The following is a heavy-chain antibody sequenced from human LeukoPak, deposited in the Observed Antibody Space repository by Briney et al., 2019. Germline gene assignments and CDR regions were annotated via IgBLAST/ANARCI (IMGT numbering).Heavy chain of an antibody. CDR2: IYYSGST. CDR1: GGSISSYY. D-gene: IGHD2-2*01. Sequence: PSETLSLTCTVSGGSISSYYWSWIRQPPGKGLEWIGYIYYSGSTNYNPSLKSRVTISVDTSKNQFSLKLSSVTAADTAVYYCARGVVPAGTYYYYMDVWGKGTTVTVSS. J-gene: IGHJ6*03. V-gene: IGHV4-59*01. CDR3: ARGVVPAGTYYYYMDV.